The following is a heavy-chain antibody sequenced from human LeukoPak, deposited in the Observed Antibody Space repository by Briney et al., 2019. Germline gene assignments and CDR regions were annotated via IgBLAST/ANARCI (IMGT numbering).Heavy chain of an antibody. CDR2: IEEDGIEK. CDR1: GFPFSSYS. Sequence: GGSLRLSCVASGFPFSSYSMTWVRQAPGKGLEWVADIEEDGIEKNYVDSVKGRFTISRDNANHSLYLQMNSLRVEDTAVYYCARDDRESDWLGEEDYWGQGTLVTVSS. D-gene: IGHD3-10*01. V-gene: IGHV3-7*01. J-gene: IGHJ4*02. CDR3: ARDDRESDWLGEEDY.